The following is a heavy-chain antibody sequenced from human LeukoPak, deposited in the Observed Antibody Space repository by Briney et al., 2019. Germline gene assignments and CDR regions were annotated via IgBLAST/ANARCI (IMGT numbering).Heavy chain of an antibody. CDR1: GDSITTPSYY. CDR3: ARGLGCSGGSCYTLYYYYYYMDI. CDR2: MYYSGKT. V-gene: IGHV4-39*07. Sequence: PSETLSLTCSVFGDSITTPSYYWGWIRQPPGKGLEWITTMYYSGKTYYNPSLNSRVTMSLDTSKNQFSLKLSSVTAADTAVYYCARGLGCSGGSCYTLYYYYYYMDIWGKGTTVTVSS. J-gene: IGHJ6*03. D-gene: IGHD2-15*01.